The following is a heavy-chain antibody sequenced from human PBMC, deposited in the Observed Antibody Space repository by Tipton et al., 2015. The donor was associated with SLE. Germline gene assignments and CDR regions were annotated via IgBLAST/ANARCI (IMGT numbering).Heavy chain of an antibody. CDR2: ISYSGSP. J-gene: IGHJ4*02. Sequence: WIRQHPGKGLEWIGHISYSGSPYYNPSLRSRVTISVDTSKNHFSLKLSSVTAADTAVYYCARGGVGGYDYFDFWGPGTLVTVSS. V-gene: IGHV4-31*02. CDR3: ARGGVGGYDYFDF. D-gene: IGHD5-12*01.